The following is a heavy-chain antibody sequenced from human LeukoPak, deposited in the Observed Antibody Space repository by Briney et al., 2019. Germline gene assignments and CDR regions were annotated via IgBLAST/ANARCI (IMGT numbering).Heavy chain of an antibody. CDR1: GGSISSYY. Sequence: PSETLSLTCTVSGGSISSYYWSWIRQPPWKGLEWIGYVYTSGSTNYNPSLKSRVTISVDTSKNQFSLKLSSVTAADTAVYYCARHAIAAPNWFDPWGQGTLVTVSS. V-gene: IGHV4-4*09. CDR3: ARHAIAAPNWFDP. CDR2: VYTSGST. D-gene: IGHD6-6*01. J-gene: IGHJ5*02.